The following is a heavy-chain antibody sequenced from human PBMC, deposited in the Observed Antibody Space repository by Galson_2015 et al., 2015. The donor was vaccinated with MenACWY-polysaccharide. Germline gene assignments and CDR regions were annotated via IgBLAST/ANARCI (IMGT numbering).Heavy chain of an antibody. CDR2: IYSGGST. Sequence: SLRLSCAASGLTVSGNYMSWVRQAPAKGLEWVSLIYSGGSTYYSDSVKGRFTISRDNSKNTVYLQINSLRAEDTAVYYCATVTGDYARGSLDNWGQGTLVTVSS. D-gene: IGHD4-17*01. V-gene: IGHV3-66*02. CDR1: GLTVSGNY. CDR3: ATVTGDYARGSLDN. J-gene: IGHJ4*02.